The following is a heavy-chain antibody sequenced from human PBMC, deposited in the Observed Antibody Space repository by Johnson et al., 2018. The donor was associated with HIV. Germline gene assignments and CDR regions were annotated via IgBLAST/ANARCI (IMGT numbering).Heavy chain of an antibody. CDR2: IYSGGST. V-gene: IGHV3-66*01. J-gene: IGHJ3*02. CDR1: GFTFSSNY. Sequence: VQVVESGGGLVKPGGSLRLSCAASGFTFSSNYMSWVRQAPGKGLEWVSVIYSGGSTYYADSVKGRFTISRANSKHTLSLQLNSLRAEDTAVYYCAREGGYSSSWYGGYGREDAFDIWGQGTMVTVSS. D-gene: IGHD6-13*01. CDR3: AREGGYSSSWYGGYGREDAFDI.